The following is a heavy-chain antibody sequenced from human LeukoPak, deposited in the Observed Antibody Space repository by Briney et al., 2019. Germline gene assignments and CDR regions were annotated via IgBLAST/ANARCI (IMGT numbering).Heavy chain of an antibody. D-gene: IGHD4-17*01. J-gene: IGHJ4*02. Sequence: PGGSLRLSCAASGFSFSSYEMNWVRQAPGKGLEWVSYISSSGGTVYYADPVKGRFTISRDNAKNSLYLQMNSLRAEDTAVYYCARKYGDYAWLDYWGQGTLVTVSS. CDR3: ARKYGDYAWLDY. V-gene: IGHV3-48*03. CDR1: GFSFSSYE. CDR2: ISSSGGTV.